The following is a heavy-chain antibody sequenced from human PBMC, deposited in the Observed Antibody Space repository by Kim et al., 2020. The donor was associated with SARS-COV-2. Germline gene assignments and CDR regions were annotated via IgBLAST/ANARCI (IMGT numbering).Heavy chain of an antibody. CDR2: IPNSSTTI. V-gene: IGHV3-48*02. J-gene: IGHJ3*02. D-gene: IGHD2-2*03. CDR1: GFTFSAYE. CDR3: VRARMDGAFDI. Sequence: GGSLRLSCATSGFTFSAYEMNWVRQAPGKGLEWLSFIPNSSTTIYYADSVQGRFTISRDNAKNSLYLQMNSLRDEDTALYYCVRARMDGAFDIWGQGTMVTVSS.